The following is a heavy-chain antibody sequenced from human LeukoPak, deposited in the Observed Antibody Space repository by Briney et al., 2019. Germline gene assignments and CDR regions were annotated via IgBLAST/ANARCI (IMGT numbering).Heavy chain of an antibody. Sequence: GGSLRLSCAASGFTFSTYGMHWVRQAPGKGLEWLAVIWYDGSNIYYADSLKGRFAISRDNSRNTLYLLLNSLRAEDTAVYYCTTDPGSSSGYLQPTDWGQGTLVTVSS. CDR3: TTDPGSSSGYLQPTD. J-gene: IGHJ4*02. D-gene: IGHD6-6*01. CDR2: IWYDGSNI. CDR1: GFTFSTYG. V-gene: IGHV3-33*01.